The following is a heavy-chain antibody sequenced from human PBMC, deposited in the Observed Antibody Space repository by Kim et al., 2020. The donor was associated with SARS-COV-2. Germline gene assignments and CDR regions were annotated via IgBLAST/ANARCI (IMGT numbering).Heavy chain of an antibody. J-gene: IGHJ4*02. V-gene: IGHV3-7*03. CDR3: ARDPVRGGDYDY. Sequence: KYNVDSVKGRFTISRDNAKNSLHLQMNSLRAEDTAVYYCARDPVRGGDYDYWGQGTLVTVSS. CDR2: K. D-gene: IGHD2-21*01.